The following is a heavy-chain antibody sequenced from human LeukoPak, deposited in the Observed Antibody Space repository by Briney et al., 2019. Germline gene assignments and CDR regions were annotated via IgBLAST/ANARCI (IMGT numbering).Heavy chain of an antibody. V-gene: IGHV4-38-2*02. J-gene: IGHJ4*02. Sequence: SETLSLTCTVSGYSISNGYYWGWIRQPPGKGLEWVGSISHRGSTYYNPSLRSRITISLDRSKQKFSLKLTSVTAADTAVYFCARGAEYYAIWRGYTGYSDYWGQGISVTVSS. CDR2: ISHRGST. D-gene: IGHD3-3*01. CDR1: GYSISNGYY. CDR3: ARGAEYYAIWRGYTGYSDY.